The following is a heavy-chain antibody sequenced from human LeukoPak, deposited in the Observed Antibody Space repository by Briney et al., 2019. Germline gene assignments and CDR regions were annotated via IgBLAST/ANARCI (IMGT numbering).Heavy chain of an antibody. CDR2: IYHSGST. D-gene: IGHD4-17*01. Sequence: SETLSLTCTVSDYSISSGYYWGWIRQPPGKGLEWIGSIYHSGSTYYNPSLKSRVTISVDTSKNQFSLKLSSVTAADTAVYYCARDRGDYGDYDYWGQGTLVTVSS. V-gene: IGHV4-38-2*02. CDR1: DYSISSGYY. CDR3: ARDRGDYGDYDY. J-gene: IGHJ4*02.